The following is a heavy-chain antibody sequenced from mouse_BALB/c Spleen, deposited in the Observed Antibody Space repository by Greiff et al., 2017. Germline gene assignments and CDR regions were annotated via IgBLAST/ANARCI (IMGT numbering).Heavy chain of an antibody. V-gene: IGHV5-6-5*01. CDR1: GFTFSSYA. CDR2: ISSGGST. J-gene: IGHJ1*01. CDR3: ARGDYGSSSFDV. Sequence: EVMLVESGGGLVKPGGSLKLSCAASGFTFSSYAMSWVRQTPEKRLEWVASISSGGSTYYPDSVKGRFTISRDNARNILYLQMSSLRSEDTAMYYCARGDYGSSSFDVWGAGTTVTVSS. D-gene: IGHD1-1*01.